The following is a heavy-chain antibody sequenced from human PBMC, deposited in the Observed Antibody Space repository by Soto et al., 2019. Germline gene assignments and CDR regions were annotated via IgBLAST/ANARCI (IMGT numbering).Heavy chain of an antibody. Sequence: SVKVSCKASGGTFSSYAISWVRQAPGQGLEWMGGIIPIFGTANYAQKFRGRVTITADESTSTAYMELSSLRSEDTAVYYCARVELLWFGDPPAHYGMDVWGQGTTVTSP. CDR1: GGTFSSYA. CDR3: ARVELLWFGDPPAHYGMDV. D-gene: IGHD3-10*01. V-gene: IGHV1-69*13. J-gene: IGHJ6*02. CDR2: IIPIFGTA.